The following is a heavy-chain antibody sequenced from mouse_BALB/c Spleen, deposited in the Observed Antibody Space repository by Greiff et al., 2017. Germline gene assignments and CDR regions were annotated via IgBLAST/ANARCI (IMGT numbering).Heavy chain of an antibody. V-gene: IGHV5-12-1*01. CDR1: GFAFSSYD. CDR2: ISSGGGST. Sequence: EVKLQESGGGLVKPGGSLKLSCAASGFAFSSYDMSWVRQTPEKRLEWVAYISSGGGSTYYPDTVKGRFTISRDNAKNTLYLQMSSLKSEDTAMYYCARHDYDGDAMDYWGQGTSVTVSS. J-gene: IGHJ4*01. CDR3: ARHDYDGDAMDY. D-gene: IGHD2-4*01.